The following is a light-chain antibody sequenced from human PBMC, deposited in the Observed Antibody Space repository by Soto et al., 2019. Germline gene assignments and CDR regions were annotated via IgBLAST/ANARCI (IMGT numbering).Light chain of an antibody. CDR1: EILYNF. J-gene: IGKJ4*01. CDR2: DAF. CDR3: QHRTKWPLT. V-gene: IGKV3-11*01. Sequence: ISFTQAPSTLSLSPGERATLSFTASEILYNFLAWYQLRPGQVPRLLISDAFNRATGVPARFSGSGSGTDFTLTIDNVEPEDSAVYFCQHRTKWPLTFGGGTKVDIK.